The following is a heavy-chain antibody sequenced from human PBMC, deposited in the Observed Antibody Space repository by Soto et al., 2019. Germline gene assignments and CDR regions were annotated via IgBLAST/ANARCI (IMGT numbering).Heavy chain of an antibody. CDR2: ISYDGSNK. V-gene: IGHV3-30-3*01. CDR1: GFTFSSYA. Sequence: GGSLRLSCAASGFTFSSYAMHWVRQAPGKGLEWVAVISYDGSNKYYADSVKGRFTISRDNSKNTLYLQMNSLRAEDTAVYYCARDGAVAGTFDYWGQGTLVTVSS. D-gene: IGHD6-19*01. CDR3: ARDGAVAGTFDY. J-gene: IGHJ4*02.